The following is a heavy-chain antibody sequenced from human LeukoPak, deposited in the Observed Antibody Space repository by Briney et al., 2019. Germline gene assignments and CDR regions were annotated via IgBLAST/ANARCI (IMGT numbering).Heavy chain of an antibody. D-gene: IGHD2-2*01. CDR3: ARLPLPKYCSSTSCYRGGNYYYGMDV. J-gene: IGHJ6*02. CDR2: ISSSGSTI. CDR1: GFTFSDYY. V-gene: IGHV3-11*01. Sequence: PGGSLRLSCAASGFTFSDYYTSWIRQAPGKGLEWVSYISSSGSTIYYADSVKGRFTISRDNAKNSLYLQMNSLRAEDTAVYYCARLPLPKYCSSTSCYRGGNYYYGMDVWGQGTTVTVSS.